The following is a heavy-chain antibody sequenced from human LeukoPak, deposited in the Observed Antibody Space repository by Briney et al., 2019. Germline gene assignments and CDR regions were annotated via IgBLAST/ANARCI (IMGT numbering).Heavy chain of an antibody. Sequence: ASVKVSCKASGYTFTSYYMHWVRQAPGQGLEWMGIINPSGGSTSYAQKFQGRVTMTRDTSTSTVYMELSSLRSEDTAVYYCARSPPIAAAATRWFDPWGQGTLVTVPS. V-gene: IGHV1-46*01. CDR1: GYTFTSYY. CDR2: INPSGGST. CDR3: ARSPPIAAAATRWFDP. D-gene: IGHD6-13*01. J-gene: IGHJ5*02.